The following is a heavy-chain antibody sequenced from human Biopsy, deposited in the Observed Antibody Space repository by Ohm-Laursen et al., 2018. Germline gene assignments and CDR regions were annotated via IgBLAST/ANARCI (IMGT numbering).Heavy chain of an antibody. CDR3: ARSPGRDRMDV. V-gene: IGHV3-48*04. D-gene: IGHD1-14*01. J-gene: IGHJ6*02. Sequence: GSLRLSCSAAVFTFSGYSMNWVRQAPGRGLEWVSYINVYSNKKYYADSVKGRFIVSRDNDKNSLYLQMNGLRAEDTAVYHCARSPGRDRMDVWGQGTTVIVSS. CDR1: VFTFSGYS. CDR2: INVYSNKK.